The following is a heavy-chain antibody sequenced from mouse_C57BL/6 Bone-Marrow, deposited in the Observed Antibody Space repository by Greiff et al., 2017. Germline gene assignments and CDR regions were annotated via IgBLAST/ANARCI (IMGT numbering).Heavy chain of an antibody. CDR3: ARARDYDVDY. Sequence: QVQLQQPGAELVRPGSSVKLSCKASGYTFTSYWMHWVKQRPIQGLEWIGNIDPSDSETHYNQKFKDKATLTVDKSSSTAYMQLSSLTSEDSAVYYCARARDYDVDYWGQGTSVTGSS. CDR1: GYTFTSYW. D-gene: IGHD2-4*01. J-gene: IGHJ4*01. CDR2: IDPSDSET. V-gene: IGHV1-52*01.